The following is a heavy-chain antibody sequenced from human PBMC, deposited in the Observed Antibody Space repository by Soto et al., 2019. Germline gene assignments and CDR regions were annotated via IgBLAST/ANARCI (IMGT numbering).Heavy chain of an antibody. D-gene: IGHD3-3*01. J-gene: IGHJ4*02. CDR1: GFTFSSYA. CDR2: ISGSGGST. V-gene: IGHV3-23*01. CDR3: AKDNDVLRFLEWLFPPYDY. Sequence: EVPLLESGGGLVQPGGSLRLSCAASGFTFSSYAMSWVRQAPGKGLEWVSAISGSGGSTYYADSVKGRFTISRDNSKNTLYLQMNSLRAEDTAVYYCAKDNDVLRFLEWLFPPYDYWGQGTLVTVSS.